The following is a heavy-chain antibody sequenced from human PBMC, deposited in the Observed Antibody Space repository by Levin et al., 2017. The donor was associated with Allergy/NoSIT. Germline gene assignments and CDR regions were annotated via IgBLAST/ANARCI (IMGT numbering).Heavy chain of an antibody. CDR2: IYYSGST. V-gene: IGHV4-59*01. CDR3: ARATHYYYYYMDV. Sequence: PSETLSLTCTVSGGSIGSYYWSWIRQPPGKGLEWIGYIYYSGSTNYNPSLKSRVTISVDTSKNQFSLKLSSATAADTAVYYCARATHYYYYYMDVWGKGTTVTVSS. J-gene: IGHJ6*03. D-gene: IGHD4-17*01. CDR1: GGSIGSYY.